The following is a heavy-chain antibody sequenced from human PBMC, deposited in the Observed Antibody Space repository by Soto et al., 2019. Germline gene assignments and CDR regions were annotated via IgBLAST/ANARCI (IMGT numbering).Heavy chain of an antibody. Sequence: EVQLVESGGGLVKPGESLRVSCAASGFTFSYYSLHWVRQAPGKGLEWVSSISGSSTYIYYADRVKGRFTISRDKAKNSLYLRMDSLRAEDTAVYYCARGDGTGLYNSGWSPRYWGQGTLVTVSS. J-gene: IGHJ4*02. CDR3: ARGDGTGLYNSGWSPRY. V-gene: IGHV3-21*04. CDR1: GFTFSYYS. D-gene: IGHD6-19*01. CDR2: ISGSSTYI.